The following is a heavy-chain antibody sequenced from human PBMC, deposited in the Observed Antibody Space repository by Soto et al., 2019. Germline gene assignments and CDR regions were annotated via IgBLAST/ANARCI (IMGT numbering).Heavy chain of an antibody. J-gene: IGHJ5*02. D-gene: IGHD3-3*01. Sequence: PGGSLRLSCAASGFTFSSYAMSWVRQAPGKGLEWVSAISGSGGSTYYADSVKGRFTISRDNSKNTLYLQMNSLRAEDTAVYYCAKVRGLEWLFIAGGFDPWGQGTLVTVSS. CDR3: AKVRGLEWLFIAGGFDP. CDR1: GFTFSSYA. V-gene: IGHV3-23*01. CDR2: ISGSGGST.